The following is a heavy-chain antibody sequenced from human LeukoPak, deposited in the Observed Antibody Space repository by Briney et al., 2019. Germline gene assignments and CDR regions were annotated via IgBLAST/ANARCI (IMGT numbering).Heavy chain of an antibody. CDR1: GITLSDYG. Sequence: GGSLRLSCAVSGITLSDYGMSWVRQAPGKGLEWVAGISDSGGSTNYADSVKGRFTISRDNPKNTLYLQMNSLRAEDTAVYFCAKRGVVIRVILVGFHKEAYYFDSWGQGALVTVSS. CDR2: ISDSGGST. CDR3: AKRGVVIRVILVGFHKEAYYFDS. V-gene: IGHV3-23*01. D-gene: IGHD3-22*01. J-gene: IGHJ4*02.